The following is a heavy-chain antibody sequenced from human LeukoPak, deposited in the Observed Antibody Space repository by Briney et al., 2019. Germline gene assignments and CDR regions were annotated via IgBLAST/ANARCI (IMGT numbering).Heavy chain of an antibody. CDR1: GGTFSSYA. V-gene: IGHV1-69*05. CDR2: IIPIFGTA. Sequence: ASVKVSCKASGGTFSSYAISWVRQAPGQGLEWMGRIIPIFGTANYAQKFQGRVTITTDESTSTAYMELSSLRSEDTAVYYCATSPYYYDSSDYYSNPYYFDYWGQGTLVTVSS. CDR3: ATSPYYYDSSDYYSNPYYFDY. J-gene: IGHJ4*02. D-gene: IGHD3-22*01.